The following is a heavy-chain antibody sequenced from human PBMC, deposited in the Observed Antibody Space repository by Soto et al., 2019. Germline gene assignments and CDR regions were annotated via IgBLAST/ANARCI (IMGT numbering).Heavy chain of an antibody. D-gene: IGHD3-22*01. J-gene: IGHJ5*02. CDR2: IYYSGST. Sequence: SETLSLTCAVSGCSIISTNWWGWIRQPPGKGLEWIGFIYYSGSTYYNPSLKSRVTMSVDTSKNQFSLNLSSVTAVDTAVYYCAKKNRDYYDNSGYYSAWGQGTLVTVSS. V-gene: IGHV4-28*01. CDR1: GCSIISTNW. CDR3: AKKNRDYYDNSGYYSA.